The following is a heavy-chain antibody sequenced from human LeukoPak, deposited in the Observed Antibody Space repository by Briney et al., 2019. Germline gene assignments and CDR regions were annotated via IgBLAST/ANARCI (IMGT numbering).Heavy chain of an antibody. D-gene: IGHD3-22*01. CDR2: ISDSGGST. Sequence: PGGSLRLSCAVSGITLSNYGMSWVRRAPGQGLEWVAGISDSGGSTNYADSVKGRFTISRDNPKNTLYLQMNSLRAEDTAVYFCAKRGVVIRVILVGFHKEAYYFDSWGQGALVTVSS. CDR3: AKRGVVIRVILVGFHKEAYYFDS. V-gene: IGHV3-23*01. CDR1: GITLSNYG. J-gene: IGHJ4*02.